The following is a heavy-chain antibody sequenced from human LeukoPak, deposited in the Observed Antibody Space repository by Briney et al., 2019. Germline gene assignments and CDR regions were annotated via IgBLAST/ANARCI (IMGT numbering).Heavy chain of an antibody. CDR1: XXSXXGYY. CDR3: XXXXXXGSSGTFDY. CDR2: IYYSGST. Sequence: VXXXSXXGYYWSWIRQPPGKGXXWIAYIYYSGSTXYNPSLKSRVTISVDTXKNQFSLKLSSVTAADTAVYYCXXXXXXGSSGTFDYWGQGTLVTVSS. V-gene: IGHV4-59*01. D-gene: IGHD3-10*01. J-gene: IGHJ4*02.